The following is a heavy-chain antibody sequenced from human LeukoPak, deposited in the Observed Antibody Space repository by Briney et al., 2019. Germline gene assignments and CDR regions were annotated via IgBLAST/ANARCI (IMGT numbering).Heavy chain of an antibody. CDR2: ISWNSGSI. Sequence: GGSLRLSCAASGFTFYDYAMHWVRQAPGKGLEWVSGISWNSGSIGYAASVKGRFTISRDNAKKSLYLQMSSLRAEDTALYYCAKDTYSSTLGGFDPWGQGTLVTVSS. CDR3: AKDTYSSTLGGFDP. V-gene: IGHV3-9*01. J-gene: IGHJ5*02. CDR1: GFTFYDYA. D-gene: IGHD6-13*01.